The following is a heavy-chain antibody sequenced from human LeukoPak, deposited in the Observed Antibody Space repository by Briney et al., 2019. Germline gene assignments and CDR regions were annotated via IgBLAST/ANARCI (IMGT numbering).Heavy chain of an antibody. Sequence: ASVKVSCKASGYTFPSYGISWVRQAPGQGLEWMGWISAYNGNTNYAQKLQGRVTMTTDTSTSTAYTELRSLRSDDTAVYYCARDSLGYCSSTSCPQYYYYGMDVWGQGTTVTVSS. V-gene: IGHV1-18*01. CDR1: GYTFPSYG. J-gene: IGHJ6*02. CDR3: ARDSLGYCSSTSCPQYYYYGMDV. CDR2: ISAYNGNT. D-gene: IGHD2-2*01.